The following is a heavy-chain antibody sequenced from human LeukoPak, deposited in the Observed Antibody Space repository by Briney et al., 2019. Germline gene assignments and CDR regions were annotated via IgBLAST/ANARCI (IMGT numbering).Heavy chain of an antibody. CDR3: ARGGPAPHRITLIVVASSTDAFDI. CDR1: GYTFTSYG. D-gene: IGHD3-22*01. V-gene: IGHV1-18*01. CDR2: ISAYNGDT. Sequence: ASVTVSCKASGYTFTSYGISWVRQAPGQGLEWMGWISAYNGDTNYAQKLQGRVTMTTGTSTSTAYMELRSLRSDDTAVYYCARGGPAPHRITLIVVASSTDAFDIWGQGTMVTVSS. J-gene: IGHJ3*02.